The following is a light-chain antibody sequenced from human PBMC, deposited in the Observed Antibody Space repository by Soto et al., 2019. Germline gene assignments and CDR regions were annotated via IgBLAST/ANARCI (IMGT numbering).Light chain of an antibody. CDR1: QNISRF. Sequence: DIQMTQSPSTLSASVGDRVTITCRSSQNISRFLNWYQQKQGKAPNLLIYSVSSLRTGVPSRFSGSGSGTDFTLTISSLQPEDFATYFCQQSYGPPPTFGQGTKVDIK. J-gene: IGKJ1*01. CDR3: QQSYGPPPT. CDR2: SVS. V-gene: IGKV1-39*01.